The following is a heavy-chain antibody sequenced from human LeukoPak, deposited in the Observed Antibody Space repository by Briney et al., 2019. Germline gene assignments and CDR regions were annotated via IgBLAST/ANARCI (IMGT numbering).Heavy chain of an antibody. Sequence: KSSETLSLTCTVSGGSISSNSYYWGWIRQPPGTGLEWIGSIYYSGNTYYNPSLKSRVTISVDTSKNQFSLKVNSVTAADPAVYYCTRDSGTTGVVKFDPWGQGILVTVSS. CDR2: IYYSGNT. CDR3: TRDSGTTGVVKFDP. J-gene: IGHJ5*02. D-gene: IGHD4-23*01. V-gene: IGHV4-39*07. CDR1: GGSISSNSYY.